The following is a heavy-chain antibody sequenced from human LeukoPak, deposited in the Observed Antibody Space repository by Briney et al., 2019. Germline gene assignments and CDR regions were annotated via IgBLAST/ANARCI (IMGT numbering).Heavy chain of an antibody. D-gene: IGHD1-26*01. J-gene: IGHJ3*02. V-gene: IGHV3-15*01. CDR1: GFTFSSYA. CDR2: IKSKTDGGTP. CDR3: TTGMMGVENDAFDI. Sequence: PGGSLRLSCAASGFTFSSYAMHWVRQAPGKGLEWVGRIKSKTDGGTPDYAAPVKGRFTISRDDSKNMMYLQMNSLKTEDTAVYYCTTGMMGVENDAFDIWGQGTMVTVSS.